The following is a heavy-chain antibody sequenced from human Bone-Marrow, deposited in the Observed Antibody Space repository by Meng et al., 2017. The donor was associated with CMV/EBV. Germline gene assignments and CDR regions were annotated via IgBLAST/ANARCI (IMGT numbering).Heavy chain of an antibody. Sequence: GESLKISCAASGFIFSDFWMSWVRQAPGKRLEWVANIHQDGSARYYVDSVKGRFTISRDNAKNSLYLQMDSLRAEDTAVYYCARDLVRDHRQQLLPPGDFWGQGSLVTVSS. V-gene: IGHV3-7*01. CDR2: IHQDGSAR. CDR1: GFIFSDFW. D-gene: IGHD6-13*01. CDR3: ARDLVRDHRQQLLPPGDF. J-gene: IGHJ4*02.